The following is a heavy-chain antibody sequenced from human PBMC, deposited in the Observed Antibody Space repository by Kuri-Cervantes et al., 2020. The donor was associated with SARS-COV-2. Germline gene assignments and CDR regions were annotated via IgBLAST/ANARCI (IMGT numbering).Heavy chain of an antibody. D-gene: IGHD6-13*01. CDR3: ARHGSSWAYYFDY. CDR1: GGSISSSSFY. CDR2: IYYSGST. J-gene: IGHJ4*02. V-gene: IGHV4-39*01. Sequence: GSLRLSCTVSGGSISSSSFYWGWFRQPPGKGLEWIGSIYYSGSTYYNPSLKSRVTISVDTSKNQFSLKLSSVTAADTAVYYCARHGSSWAYYFDYWGQGTLVTVSS.